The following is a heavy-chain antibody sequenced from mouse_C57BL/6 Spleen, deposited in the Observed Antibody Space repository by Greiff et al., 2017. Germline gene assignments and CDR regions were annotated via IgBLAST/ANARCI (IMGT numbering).Heavy chain of an antibody. CDR2: ISGGGGNT. CDR1: GFTFSSYT. J-gene: IGHJ2*01. CDR3: ARTSWDGDYFGC. V-gene: IGHV5-9*01. Sequence: EVKLVESGGGLVKPGGSLKLSCAASGFTFSSYTMSWVRQTPEQRLEWVATISGGGGNTYYPDSVKGRFTISRDNAKNTLYLQMSSLRSEDTALYYCARTSWDGDYFGCWGQGTTLTVSS. D-gene: IGHD4-1*01.